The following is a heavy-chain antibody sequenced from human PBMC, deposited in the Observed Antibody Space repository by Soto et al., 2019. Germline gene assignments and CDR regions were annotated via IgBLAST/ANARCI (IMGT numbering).Heavy chain of an antibody. J-gene: IGHJ4*02. CDR1: GFTFSSYA. Sequence: GGSLRLSCAASGFTFSSYAMNWARQAPGKGLEWVSAISGSGGSTYYADSVKGRFTISRDNSKNTLYLQMNSLRAEDTAVYYCAKGPYDSSGYYYDFGAHFDYWGQGTLVTVSS. V-gene: IGHV3-23*01. CDR2: ISGSGGST. D-gene: IGHD3-22*01. CDR3: AKGPYDSSGYYYDFGAHFDY.